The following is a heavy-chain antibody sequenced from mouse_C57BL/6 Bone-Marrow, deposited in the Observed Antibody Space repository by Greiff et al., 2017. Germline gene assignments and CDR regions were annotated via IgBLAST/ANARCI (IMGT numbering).Heavy chain of an antibody. D-gene: IGHD2-2*01. V-gene: IGHV14-4*01. CDR2: IDPENGDT. CDR1: GFNIKDDY. CDR3: VSTMVTTKAMDY. Sequence: VQLKESGAELVRPGASVKLSCTASGFNIKDDYMHWVKQRPEQGLEWIGWIDPENGDTEYASKFQGKATITADTSSNTAYLQLSSLTSEDTAVYYCVSTMVTTKAMDYWGQGTSVTVSS. J-gene: IGHJ4*01.